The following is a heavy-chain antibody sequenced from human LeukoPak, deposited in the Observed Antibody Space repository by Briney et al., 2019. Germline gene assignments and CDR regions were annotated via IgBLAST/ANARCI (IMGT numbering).Heavy chain of an antibody. D-gene: IGHD6-19*01. J-gene: IGHJ4*02. CDR2: ISSSSSYI. Sequence: MPGGSLRLSCAASGFTFSSYSMNWVRQAPGKGLEWVSSISSSSSYIYYADSVKGRFIISRDNAKNSLYLQMNSLRAEDTAVYYCARGAAVAGGYYYFDYWGQGTLVTVSS. V-gene: IGHV3-21*01. CDR1: GFTFSSYS. CDR3: ARGAAVAGGYYYFDY.